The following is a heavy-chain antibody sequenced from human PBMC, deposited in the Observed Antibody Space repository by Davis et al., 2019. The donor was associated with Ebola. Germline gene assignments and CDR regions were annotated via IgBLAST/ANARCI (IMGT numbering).Heavy chain of an antibody. J-gene: IGHJ6*02. Sequence: GGSLRLSCAASGFTFSDSGMHWVRQAPGKGLEWVAVISYDGSRIYYGDSVTGRFTIARDNSEKTLHLQMDGLRSDDTAVYYCAKDRQSRLLGWLGGYGMDVWGPGTTVTVSS. D-gene: IGHD3-3*01. CDR3: AKDRQSRLLGWLGGYGMDV. CDR2: ISYDGSRI. V-gene: IGHV3-30*18. CDR1: GFTFSDSG.